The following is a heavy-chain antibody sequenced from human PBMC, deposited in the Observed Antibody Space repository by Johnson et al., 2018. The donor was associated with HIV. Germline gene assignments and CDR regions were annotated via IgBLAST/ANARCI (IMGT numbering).Heavy chain of an antibody. D-gene: IGHD4-23*01. V-gene: IGHV3-11*01. CDR2: ISSSGSTI. CDR1: GFTFSDYY. Sequence: QVQLVESGGGLVQPGGSLRLSCAASGFTFSDYYMSWIRQAPGKGLEWVSYISSSGSTIYYADSVKGRFTISRDNAKNSLYLQMGSLRPEDMGIYYCAIPYFFDSGNYRWGQGTVVTVSS. CDR3: AIPYFFDSGNYR. J-gene: IGHJ3*01.